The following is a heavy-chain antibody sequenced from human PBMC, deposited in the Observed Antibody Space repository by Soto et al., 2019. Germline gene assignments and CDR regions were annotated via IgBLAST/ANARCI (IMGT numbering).Heavy chain of an antibody. Sequence: WESLTISCTCSGYNFTGYWIGWVRQMPGKGLEWMGIIYPADSDTRYSPSFQGQVTISADKSITTVYLQWSSLKASDTAMYYCARQLGAGAVAVYWGQGTLVTVSS. CDR3: ARQLGAGAVAVY. CDR2: IYPADSDT. D-gene: IGHD6-19*01. CDR1: GYNFTGYW. V-gene: IGHV5-51*01. J-gene: IGHJ4*02.